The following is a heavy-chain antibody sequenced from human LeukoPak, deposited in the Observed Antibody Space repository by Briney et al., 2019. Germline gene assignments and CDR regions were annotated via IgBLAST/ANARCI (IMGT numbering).Heavy chain of an antibody. J-gene: IGHJ4*02. D-gene: IGHD6-19*01. CDR1: GGSISSSSYY. CDR2: IYYSGST. Sequence: SETLSPTCTVSGGSISSSSYYWGWIRQPPGKGLEWIGSIYYSGSTYYNPSLKSRVTISVDTSKNQFSLKLSSVTAADTAVYYCARVWADYFDYWGQGTLVTVSS. CDR3: ARVWADYFDY. V-gene: IGHV4-39*07.